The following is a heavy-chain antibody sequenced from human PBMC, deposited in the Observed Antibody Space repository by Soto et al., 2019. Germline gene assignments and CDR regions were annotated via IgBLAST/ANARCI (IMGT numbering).Heavy chain of an antibody. J-gene: IGHJ4*02. CDR2: ITRDGYNK. CDR3: TKSSGGSSSVGMDD. CDR1: GFIFKNYA. V-gene: IGHV3-30*04. Sequence: PGGSLRLSCAGSGFIFKNYALNWVRQAPGKGLEWVASITRDGYNKYYADSVKGRFTISRDNSRDTLSLQMTALTIEDSSVYYCTKSSGGSSSVGMDDWGQGTRVTASS. D-gene: IGHD6-6*01.